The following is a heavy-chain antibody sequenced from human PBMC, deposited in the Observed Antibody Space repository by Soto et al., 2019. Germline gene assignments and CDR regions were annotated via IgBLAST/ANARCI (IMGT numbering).Heavy chain of an antibody. CDR3: ARDSPKPFDY. J-gene: IGHJ4*02. CDR2: ISYDGSNK. V-gene: IGHV3-30-3*01. Sequence: GGSLRLSCAASGFTFSSYAMHWVRQAPGKGLEWVAVISYDGSNKYYADSVKGRFTISRDNSKNTLYLQVNSLRAEDTAVYYCARDSPKPFDYWGQGTLVTVSS. CDR1: GFTFSSYA.